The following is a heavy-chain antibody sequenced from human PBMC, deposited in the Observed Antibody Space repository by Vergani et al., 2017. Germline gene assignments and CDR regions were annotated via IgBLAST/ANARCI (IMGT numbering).Heavy chain of an antibody. V-gene: IGHV3-30*02. D-gene: IGHD6-13*01. CDR2: IRYDGSNK. Sequence: QVQLVESGGGVVQPGGCLRLSCAASGFTFSSYGMHWVRQAPGKGLEWVAFIRYDGSNKYYADSVKGRFTISRDNSKNTLYLQMNSLRAEDTAVYYCRMGSAGTSLFDDWGQGTLVTVSS. J-gene: IGHJ4*02. CDR3: RMGSAGTSLFDD. CDR1: GFTFSSYG.